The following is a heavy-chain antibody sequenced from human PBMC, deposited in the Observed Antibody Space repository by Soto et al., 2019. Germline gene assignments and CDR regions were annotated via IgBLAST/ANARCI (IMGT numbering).Heavy chain of an antibody. D-gene: IGHD1-26*01. CDR2: IHHSGST. Sequence: QVQLQESGPGLVKPSETLSLTCAVSGGSISISNWWSWVRQTPGKGLDWIGQIHHSGSTNYSPSLTRRVTISVDKSKIQFSLKMNSVTAADTAVYYCARGGYYFYMDVWGKGTTVTVSS. CDR3: ARGGYYFYMDV. CDR1: GGSISISNW. J-gene: IGHJ6*03. V-gene: IGHV4-4*02.